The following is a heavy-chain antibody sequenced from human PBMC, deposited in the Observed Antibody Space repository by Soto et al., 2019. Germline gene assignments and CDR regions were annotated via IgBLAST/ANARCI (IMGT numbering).Heavy chain of an antibody. J-gene: IGHJ5*02. V-gene: IGHV4-4*02. Sequence: PSETLSLTCAVSGGSISSSNWWSWVRQPPGKGLEWIGEIYHSGSTNYNPSLKSRVTISVDKSKNQFSLKLSSVTAADTAVYYCALGYCSSTSCYMNWFDPWGQGTPVTVSS. D-gene: IGHD2-2*02. CDR2: IYHSGST. CDR1: GGSISSSNW. CDR3: ALGYCSSTSCYMNWFDP.